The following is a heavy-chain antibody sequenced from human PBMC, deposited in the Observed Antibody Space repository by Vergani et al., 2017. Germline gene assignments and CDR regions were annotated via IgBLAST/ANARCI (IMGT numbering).Heavy chain of an antibody. CDR2: IIPILGIA. CDR1: GGTFSSYT. V-gene: IGHV1-69*02. J-gene: IGHJ4*02. D-gene: IGHD3-3*01. CDR3: VSGSGYYDFDY. Sequence: QVQLVQSGAEVKKPGSSVKVSCKASGGTFSSYTISWVRQAPGQGLEWMGMIIPILGIANYAQKFQGRVTITADKSTSTAYMELSSLRSEDTAVYYCVSGSGYYDFDYWGQGTLVTVSS.